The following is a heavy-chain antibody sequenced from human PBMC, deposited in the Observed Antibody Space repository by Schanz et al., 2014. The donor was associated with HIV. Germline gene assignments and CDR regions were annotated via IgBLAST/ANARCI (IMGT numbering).Heavy chain of an antibody. D-gene: IGHD5-12*01. V-gene: IGHV3-74*01. Sequence: EVQLVESGGGLVQPGGSLRLSCAASGFTFSSYRMHWVRQAPGKGLVWVSRINSDGSSTSYADSVKGRFTFSRDNSKNTLYLQMNSLRAEDTAVYYCATSQGIMVATDFDYWGQGTLVTVSS. CDR3: ATSQGIMVATDFDY. CDR1: GFTFSSYR. CDR2: INSDGSST. J-gene: IGHJ4*02.